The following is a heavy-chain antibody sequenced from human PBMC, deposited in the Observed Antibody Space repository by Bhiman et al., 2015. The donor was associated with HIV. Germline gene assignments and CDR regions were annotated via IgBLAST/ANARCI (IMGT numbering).Heavy chain of an antibody. V-gene: IGHV3-20*04. CDR3: AREGRSSLFVDV. CDR1: GFTFDDYG. J-gene: IGHJ6*02. CDR2: INWNGGSR. Sequence: EVQLVESGGGVVRPGGSLRLSCAASGFTFDDYGMSWVRQAPGKGLEWVSGINWNGGSRGYADSVKGRFTISRDNAKNSLYLQMNSPRAEDTAVYYWAREGRSSLFVDVWGQGTTVTVSS. D-gene: IGHD3-16*02.